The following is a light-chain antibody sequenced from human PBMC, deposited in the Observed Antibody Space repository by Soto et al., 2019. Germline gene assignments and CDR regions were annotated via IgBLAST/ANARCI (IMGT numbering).Light chain of an antibody. Sequence: QSVLTQSPSASASLGASVKLTCTLSSGHSSYAIAWDQQQPEKGPRYLMKLNSDGSHSKGDGIPDRFSGSSSGAERYLTISSLQSEDEADYYCQTWGTGPVVFGGGTKLTVL. J-gene: IGLJ2*01. CDR2: LNSDGSH. CDR3: QTWGTGPVV. CDR1: SGHSSYA. V-gene: IGLV4-69*01.